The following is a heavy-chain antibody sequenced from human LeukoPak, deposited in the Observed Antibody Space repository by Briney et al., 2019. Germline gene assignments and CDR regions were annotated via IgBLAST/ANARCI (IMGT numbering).Heavy chain of an antibody. CDR2: IYYSGST. J-gene: IGHJ3*02. CDR1: GGSISSYY. D-gene: IGHD3-16*01. V-gene: IGHV4-59*01. CDR3: ARGHDYVWGSSAFDAFDI. Sequence: SETLSLTCTVSGGSISSYYWSWIRQPPGKGLEWIGYIYYSGSTNYNPSLKSRVTISVDTSKNQFSLKLSSVTAADTAVYCCARGHDYVWGSSAFDAFDIWGQGTMVTVSS.